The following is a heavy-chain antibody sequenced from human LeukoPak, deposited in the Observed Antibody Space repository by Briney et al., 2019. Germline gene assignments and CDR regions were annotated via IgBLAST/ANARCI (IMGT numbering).Heavy chain of an antibody. J-gene: IGHJ4*02. D-gene: IGHD2-15*01. Sequence: GGSLRLSCAASGLTFSSFAMNWVRQAPGKGLEWVSTISGDGTETFFADSVKGRFTISRDNSKSTVSLQMNSLRVEDMAVYYCAKGGHYSFFDYWGQGTLVTVSS. CDR3: AKGGHYSFFDY. CDR1: GLTFSSFA. CDR2: ISGDGTET. V-gene: IGHV3-23*01.